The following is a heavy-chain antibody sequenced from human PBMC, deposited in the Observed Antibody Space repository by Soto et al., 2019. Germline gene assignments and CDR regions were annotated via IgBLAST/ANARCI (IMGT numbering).Heavy chain of an antibody. J-gene: IGHJ6*02. CDR2: ISYDGSNK. Sequence: GGSLRLSCAASGFTFSSYGMHWVRQAPGKGLEWVAVISYDGSNKYYTDSVKGRFTISRDNSKNTLYLQMNSLRAEDTAVYYCAKDKGGVRANYYYYGMDVWGQGTTVTVSS. CDR3: AKDKGGVRANYYYYGMDV. D-gene: IGHD3-10*01. CDR1: GFTFSSYG. V-gene: IGHV3-30*18.